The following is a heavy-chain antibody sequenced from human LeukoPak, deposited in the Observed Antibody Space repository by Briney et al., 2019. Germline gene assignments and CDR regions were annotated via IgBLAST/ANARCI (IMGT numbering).Heavy chain of an antibody. CDR2: ISDTGGNT. J-gene: IGHJ4*02. D-gene: IGHD3-22*01. Sequence: GGSLRLSCTASGFTFGDYAMSWVRQAPGKGLEWLSAISDTGGNTYYTDSVKGLFTISRDNSRNTLYLQMNSLRVEDTAFYYCATLVFDSSGYSYFDYWGQGTLVTVSS. V-gene: IGHV3-23*01. CDR3: ATLVFDSSGYSYFDY. CDR1: GFTFGDYA.